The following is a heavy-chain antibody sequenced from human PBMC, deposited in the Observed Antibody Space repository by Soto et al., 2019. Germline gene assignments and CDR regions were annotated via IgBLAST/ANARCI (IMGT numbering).Heavy chain of an antibody. D-gene: IGHD2-15*01. CDR3: AREGVVPYYYYGMDV. J-gene: IGHJ6*02. V-gene: IGHV1-18*01. CDR2: ISSYNGDT. CDR1: GYTFTSYA. Sequence: GASVKVSCKASGYTFTSYAMHWVRQAPGQGPEWMGWISSYNGDTNYAQTFQGRVTMTTDTSTSTAYMELRSLRSDDTAVYYCAREGVVPYYYYGMDVWGQGTPVTVSS.